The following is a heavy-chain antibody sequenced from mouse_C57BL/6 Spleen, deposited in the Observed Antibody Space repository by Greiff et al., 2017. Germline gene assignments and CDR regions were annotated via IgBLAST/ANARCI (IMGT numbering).Heavy chain of an antibody. CDR3: ASGSSTYAMDY. CDR1: GFSLTSYA. CDR2: IWTGGGT. Sequence: VQLQQSGPGLVAPSQSLSITCTVSGFSLTSYAISWVRQPPGKGLEWLGGIWTGGGTNYNSALKSRLSISKDNSKSQVFLKMNSLQTDDTARYYCASGSSTYAMDYWGQGTSVTVSS. V-gene: IGHV2-9-1*01. D-gene: IGHD1-1*01. J-gene: IGHJ4*01.